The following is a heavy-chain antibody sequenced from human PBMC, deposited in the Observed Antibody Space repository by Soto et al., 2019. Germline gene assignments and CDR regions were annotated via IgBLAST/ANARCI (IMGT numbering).Heavy chain of an antibody. Sequence: PGGSLRLSCAVSGFSLSNYWMHWVRQDPEKGLVWVSRINSDGRSTSYADSVKGRFTISRDNAKNTLYLHMDSLRAEDTAVYYCARGGRYRENYYVGMDVWGQVTTVTVSS. CDR2: INSDGRST. CDR1: GFSLSNYW. V-gene: IGHV3-74*01. CDR3: ARGGRYRENYYVGMDV. J-gene: IGHJ6*02. D-gene: IGHD1-26*01.